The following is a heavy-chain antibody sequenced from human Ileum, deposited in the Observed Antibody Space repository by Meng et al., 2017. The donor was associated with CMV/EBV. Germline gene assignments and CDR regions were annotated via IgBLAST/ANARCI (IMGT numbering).Heavy chain of an antibody. V-gene: IGHV4-59*01. J-gene: IGHJ5*02. CDR3: ARAPGGGRFDP. CDR2: ISKSGNT. Sequence: LTCSVSAASISSYYWTGIRQPTGKGLEWIGYISKSGNTIYNPTLKSRVTISENTSKNQLSLKLTSVTAADTAIYYCARAPGGGRFDPWGQGTLVTVSS. CDR1: AASISSYY. D-gene: IGHD3-10*01.